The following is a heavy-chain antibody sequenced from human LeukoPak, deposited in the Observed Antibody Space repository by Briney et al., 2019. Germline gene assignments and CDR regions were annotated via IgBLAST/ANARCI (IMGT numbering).Heavy chain of an antibody. D-gene: IGHD6-13*01. CDR3: ARGWTAAAYFDY. Sequence: SETRSLTCAVSGGSISSGGYSWSWIRQPPGKGLEWIGYIYHSGSTYYNPSLKSRVTISVDRSKNQFSLKLSSVTAADTAVYYCARGWTAAAYFDYWGQGTLVTVSS. CDR1: GGSISSGGYS. J-gene: IGHJ4*02. CDR2: IYHSGST. V-gene: IGHV4-30-2*01.